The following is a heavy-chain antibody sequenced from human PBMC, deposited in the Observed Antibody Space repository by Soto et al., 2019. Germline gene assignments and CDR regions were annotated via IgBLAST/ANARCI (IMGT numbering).Heavy chain of an antibody. CDR3: ARSELHPNWFDP. Sequence: ASVKVSCQASGYTFTSYGMSWVRQAPGQGLEWMGWISAYNGNTNYAQKLQGRVTMTTDTSTSTAYMELRSLRSDDTAVYYCARSELHPNWFDPWGQGPPVTVSS. CDR1: GYTFTSYG. V-gene: IGHV1-18*04. J-gene: IGHJ5*02. CDR2: ISAYNGNT. D-gene: IGHD1-7*01.